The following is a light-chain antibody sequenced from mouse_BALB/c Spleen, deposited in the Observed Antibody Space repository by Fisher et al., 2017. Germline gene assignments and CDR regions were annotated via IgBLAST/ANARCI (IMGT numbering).Light chain of an antibody. CDR2: YTS. Sequence: DIVLTQSPSSLSASLGDRVTISCSASQGISNYLNWYQQKPDGTVKLLIYYTSSLHSGVPSRFSGSGSGTDYSLTISNLEPEDIATYYCQQYSKLPWTFGGGTKLEVK. CDR1: QGISNY. V-gene: IGKV10-94*01. CDR3: QQYSKLPWT. J-gene: IGKJ1*01.